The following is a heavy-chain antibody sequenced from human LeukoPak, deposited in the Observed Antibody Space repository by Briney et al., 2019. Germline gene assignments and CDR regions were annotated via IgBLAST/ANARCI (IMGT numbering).Heavy chain of an antibody. CDR2: IRYDGSNK. CDR3: ANLPLTWFGESETHDY. CDR1: GFTFSSYG. V-gene: IGHV3-30*02. Sequence: PGGSLRLSCAASGFTFSSYGMHWVRQAPGKGLEWVAFIRYDGSNKYYADSVKGRFTISRDNSKNTLYLQMNSLRAEDTAVYYCANLPLTWFGESETHDYWGQGTLVTVSS. D-gene: IGHD3-10*01. J-gene: IGHJ4*02.